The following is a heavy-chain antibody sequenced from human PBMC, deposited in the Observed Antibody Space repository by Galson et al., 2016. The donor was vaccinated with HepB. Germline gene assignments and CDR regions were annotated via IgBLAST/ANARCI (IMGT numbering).Heavy chain of an antibody. D-gene: IGHD2-2*01. Sequence: QSGAEVKKPGESLKISCKASGYTFSRYWIGWVRQMPGKGLEWMGIIYPGDSDTRYSPSFQDQVTISADKSINTAYLQWSSLKASDSAMYFCARHVPPSPAAPPEYWGQRTLVTVSS. CDR3: ARHVPPSPAAPPEY. CDR1: GYTFSRYW. J-gene: IGHJ4*02. V-gene: IGHV5-51*01. CDR2: IYPGDSDT.